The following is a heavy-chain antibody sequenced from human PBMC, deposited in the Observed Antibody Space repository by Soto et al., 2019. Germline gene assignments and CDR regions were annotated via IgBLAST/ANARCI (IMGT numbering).Heavy chain of an antibody. CDR2: IYRDDDK. CDR1: GFSLTTNGVG. CDR3: AHTVARGAYWETFNY. D-gene: IGHD1-26*01. Sequence: QITLKESGPTLVKPTQTLTLTCTVSGFSLTTNGVGVGWFRQSPGKALEWLALIYRDDDKRYRPSLKSRVTITKDNTKNQVVLTMTNMDPVDTATYYCAHTVARGAYWETFNYWGQGTLVTVSS. J-gene: IGHJ4*02. V-gene: IGHV2-5*02.